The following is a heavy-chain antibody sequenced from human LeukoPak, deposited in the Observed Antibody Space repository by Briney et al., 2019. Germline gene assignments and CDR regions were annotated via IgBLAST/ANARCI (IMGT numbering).Heavy chain of an antibody. CDR3: ARYTYYYGSGSYYREYYFDY. CDR2: IYYSGST. CDR1: GGSISSYY. J-gene: IGHJ4*02. Sequence: SETLSLTCTVSGGSISSYYWSWIRQPPGKGLEWIGYIYYSGSTNYNPSLKSRVTISVDTSKNQFSLKLSSVTAADTAVYYCARYTYYYGSGSYYREYYFDYWGQGTLVTVSS. D-gene: IGHD3-10*01. V-gene: IGHV4-59*12.